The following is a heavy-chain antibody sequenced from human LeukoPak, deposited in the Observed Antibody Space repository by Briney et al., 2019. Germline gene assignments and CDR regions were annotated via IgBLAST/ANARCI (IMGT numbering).Heavy chain of an antibody. CDR2: MNPNTGNT. D-gene: IGHD3-22*01. CDR1: GYTFTSYD. J-gene: IGHJ4*02. CDR3: ARESPGYYDSSGYYSPNFDY. V-gene: IGHV1-8*01. Sequence: ASVKVSCKASGYTFTSYDINWVRQATGQGLEWMGGMNPNTGNTGYVQKFQGRVTMTTDTSTSTAYMELRSLRSEDTAVYYCARESPGYYDSSGYYSPNFDYWGQGTLVTVSS.